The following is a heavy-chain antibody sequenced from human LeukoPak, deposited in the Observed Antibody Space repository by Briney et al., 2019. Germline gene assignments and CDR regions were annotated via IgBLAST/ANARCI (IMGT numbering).Heavy chain of an antibody. CDR1: GGSISSYY. CDR2: IYYSGST. D-gene: IGHD5-24*01. J-gene: IGHJ4*02. CDR3: ARGDLFD. V-gene: IGHV4-59*08. Sequence: SETLSLTCTVSGGSISSYYWSWIRQPPGKGLEWIGYIYYSGSTNYNPSLKSRVTISVDTSKNQFSLKLSSVTAADTAVYYCARGDLFDWGQGTLVTVSS.